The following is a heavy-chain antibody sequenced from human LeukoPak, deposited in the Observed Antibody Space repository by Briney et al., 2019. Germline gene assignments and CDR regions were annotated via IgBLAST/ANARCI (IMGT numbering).Heavy chain of an antibody. CDR3: ARHFAYSSSSYFDY. D-gene: IGHD6-6*01. CDR1: GGSISSYY. V-gene: IGHV4-59*08. J-gene: IGHJ4*02. CDR2: VYYTGST. Sequence: SETLSLTCTVSGGSISSYYWSWIRQPPGKGLEWIGYVYYTGSTNYNPSLKSRVTMFEDKSKNQFSLRLSSVTVADTAVYYCARHFAYSSSSYFDYWGQGSLVTVSS.